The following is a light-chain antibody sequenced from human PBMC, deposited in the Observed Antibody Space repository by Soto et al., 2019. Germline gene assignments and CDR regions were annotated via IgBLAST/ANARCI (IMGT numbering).Light chain of an antibody. V-gene: IGLV2-23*02. CDR3: CSYAGSSTHV. CDR2: EVS. J-gene: IGLJ1*01. CDR1: SSDCNRNYF. Sequence: QSALTQPVSVAGVRVLSITISRTGTSSDCNRNYFVSWYQQHPGKAPKLMIYEVSTRPSGVSNRFSGSKSGNTASLTISVLQAEDEADYYCCSYAGSSTHVLGTGTKVTVL.